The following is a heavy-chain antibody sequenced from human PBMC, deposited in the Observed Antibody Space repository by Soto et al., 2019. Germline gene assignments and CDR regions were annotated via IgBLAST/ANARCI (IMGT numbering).Heavy chain of an antibody. CDR3: ARGHTRGVIEYFQH. Sequence: EVQLVESGGGLVQPGGSLRLSCAAAGFTVSRYWMSWVRQAPGKGLEWVANIKQDGSEKYYVDSVKGRLTISRDNAKNSRYQKLNSLRAEDTAGYYCARGHTRGVIEYFQHWGQGTLVTVSS. J-gene: IGHJ1*01. CDR1: GFTVSRYW. V-gene: IGHV3-7*04. D-gene: IGHD2-21*01. CDR2: IKQDGSEK.